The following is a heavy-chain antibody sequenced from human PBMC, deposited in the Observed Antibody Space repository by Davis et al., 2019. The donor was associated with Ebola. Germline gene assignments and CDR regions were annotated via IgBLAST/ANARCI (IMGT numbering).Heavy chain of an antibody. D-gene: IGHD3-3*01. CDR3: ARGYDFWSGYYNGDAFDI. V-gene: IGHV3-30-3*01. CDR1: GFTFSSYA. CDR2: ISYDGSNK. J-gene: IGHJ3*02. Sequence: PGGSLRLSCAASGFTFSSYAMHWVRQAPGKGLEWVAVISYDGSNKYYADSVKGRFTISRDNSKNTLYLQMNSLRSADTAVYYCARGYDFWSGYYNGDAFDIWGQGTMVTVSS.